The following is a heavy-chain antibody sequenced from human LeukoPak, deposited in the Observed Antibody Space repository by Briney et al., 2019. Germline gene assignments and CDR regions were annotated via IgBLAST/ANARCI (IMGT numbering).Heavy chain of an antibody. D-gene: IGHD3-3*01. J-gene: IGHJ3*02. CDR2: ISWSSGII. CDR1: GFTFDDYA. V-gene: IGHV3-9*01. CDR3: AKDTGSPADAITMEDNAFDI. Sequence: GGSLRLSCAASGFTFDDYAMHWVRQAPGKGLEWVSGISWSSGIIGYADSVKGRFTISRDNAKNSLDLQMESLRAEDTAVYYCAKDTGSPADAITMEDNAFDIWGQGTMVTVSS.